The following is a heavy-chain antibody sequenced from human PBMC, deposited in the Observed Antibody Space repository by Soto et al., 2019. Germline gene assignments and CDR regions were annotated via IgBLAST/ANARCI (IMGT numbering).Heavy chain of an antibody. CDR2: ISAYNGNT. CDR1: GYTFTSYD. V-gene: IGHV1-18*01. CDR3: ARVSLEWLSYDY. J-gene: IGHJ4*02. Sequence: ASVKVSCKASGYTFTSYDISWVRQAPGQGLEWMGWISAYNGNTNYAQKLQGRVTMTTDTSTSTAYMELRSLRSDDTAVYYCARVSLEWLSYDYWVQGTLVTVSS. D-gene: IGHD3-3*01.